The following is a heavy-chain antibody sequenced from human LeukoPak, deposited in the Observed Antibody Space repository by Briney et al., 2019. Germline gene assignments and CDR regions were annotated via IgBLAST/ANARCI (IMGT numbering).Heavy chain of an antibody. J-gene: IGHJ4*02. CDR2: ISGRGGRT. CDR3: AKTASGSYYGYYFDY. D-gene: IGHD1-26*01. Sequence: PGGSLRLSCAASGFTLSNYDMSWVRQAPGKGLAWVSAISGRGGRTYYADSVKGRFTISRDNSKNTLYLQMNSLRAEDTAVYYCAKTASGSYYGYYFDYWGQGTLVTVSS. V-gene: IGHV3-23*01. CDR1: GFTLSNYD.